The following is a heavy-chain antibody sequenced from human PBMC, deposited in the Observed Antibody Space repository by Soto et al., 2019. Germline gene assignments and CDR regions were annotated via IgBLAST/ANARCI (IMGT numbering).Heavy chain of an antibody. V-gene: IGHV1-18*04. Sequence: ASVKVSCKASGYTFTSYGISWVRQAPGQGLEWMGWISAYNGNTNYAQKLRGRVTMTTDTSTSTAYMELRSLRSDDTAVYYCARDRVVRGSFYYYYGMDVWGQGTTVTVSS. CDR3: ARDRVVRGSFYYYYGMDV. CDR1: GYTFTSYG. J-gene: IGHJ6*02. CDR2: ISAYNGNT. D-gene: IGHD3-10*01.